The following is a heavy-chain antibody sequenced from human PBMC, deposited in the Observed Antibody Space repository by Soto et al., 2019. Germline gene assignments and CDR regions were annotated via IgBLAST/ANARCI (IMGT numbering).Heavy chain of an antibody. Sequence: QVQLVESGGGLVKPGGSLRLSCAASGFTFSDYYMSWIRQAPGKGLEWVSYISSRSSTIFYADSVKGRFTISRGNVKNSLYLQMNSLRPEDTAVYYCASGTNGAFFVYWGQGILVTVSS. V-gene: IGHV3-11*01. CDR3: ASGTNGAFFVY. CDR1: GFTFSDYY. J-gene: IGHJ4*02. D-gene: IGHD2-8*01. CDR2: ISSRSSTI.